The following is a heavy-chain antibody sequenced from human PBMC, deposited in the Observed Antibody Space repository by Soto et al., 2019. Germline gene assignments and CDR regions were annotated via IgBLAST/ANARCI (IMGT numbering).Heavy chain of an antibody. Sequence: GESLKISCKGSGYSFTSYWIGWVRQMPGKGLEWMGIIYPGDSDTRYSPSFQGRVTISAGKSISTAYLQWSSLKASDTATYYCARHDGSSSRFDYYGMDVWGQGTTVTVSS. CDR1: GYSFTSYW. CDR2: IYPGDSDT. D-gene: IGHD6-6*01. CDR3: ARHDGSSSRFDYYGMDV. J-gene: IGHJ6*02. V-gene: IGHV5-51*01.